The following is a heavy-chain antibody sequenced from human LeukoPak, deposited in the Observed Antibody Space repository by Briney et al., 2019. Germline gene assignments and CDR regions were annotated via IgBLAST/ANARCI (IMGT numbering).Heavy chain of an antibody. D-gene: IGHD3-10*01. CDR1: GFTFSGYG. CDR3: ATSYGSGSYYGIKVDY. Sequence: QPGRSLRLSCAASGFTFSGYGMHWVRQAPGKGLEWVAVISYDGSNKYYADSVKGRFTISRDNSKNTLYLQMNSLRAEDTAVYYCATSYGSGSYYGIKVDYWGQGTLVTVSS. CDR2: ISYDGSNK. V-gene: IGHV3-30*03. J-gene: IGHJ4*02.